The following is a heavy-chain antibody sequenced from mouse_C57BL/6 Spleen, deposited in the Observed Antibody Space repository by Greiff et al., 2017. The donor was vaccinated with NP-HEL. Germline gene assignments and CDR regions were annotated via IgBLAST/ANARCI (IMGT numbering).Heavy chain of an antibody. V-gene: IGHV1-47*01. CDR3: AIIYYGYDGVDY. Sequence: VKLMESGAELVKPGASVKMSCKASGYTFTTYPIEWMKQNHGKSLEWIGNFHPYNDDTKYNEKFKGKATLTVEKSSSTVYLELSRLTSDDSAVYYCAIIYYGYDGVDYWGQGTTLTVSS. CDR2: FHPYNDDT. CDR1: GYTFTTYP. D-gene: IGHD2-2*01. J-gene: IGHJ2*01.